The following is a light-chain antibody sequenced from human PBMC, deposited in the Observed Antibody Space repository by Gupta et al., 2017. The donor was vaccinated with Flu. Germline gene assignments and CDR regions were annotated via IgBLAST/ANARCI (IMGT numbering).Light chain of an antibody. V-gene: IGKV3-15*01. J-gene: IGKJ4*01. CDR1: QSLHGK. Sequence: IVMTLSPATLFLSPGDRATLSCRANQSLHGKLAWYQQRRGQAPRFLIFGASARATGVPDRFSGSGSGTEFTLTISSLQSEDLAVYHCQQYKTRPRTFGGGTKMEI. CDR3: QQYKTRPRT. CDR2: GAS.